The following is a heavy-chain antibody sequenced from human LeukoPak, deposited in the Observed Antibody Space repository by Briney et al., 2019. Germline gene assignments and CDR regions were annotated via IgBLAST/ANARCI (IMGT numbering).Heavy chain of an antibody. J-gene: IGHJ3*02. V-gene: IGHV4-31*03. CDR2: IYYSGST. CDR3: ARDNSAARGDGGAFDI. D-gene: IGHD3-16*01. CDR1: GGSISSGGYY. Sequence: SETLSLTCTVSGGSISSGGYYWSWIRQHPGKGLEWIGYIYYSGSTYYNPSLKSRVTMSVDTSKNQFSLKLSSVTAADTAVYYCARDNSAARGDGGAFDIWGQGTMVTVSS.